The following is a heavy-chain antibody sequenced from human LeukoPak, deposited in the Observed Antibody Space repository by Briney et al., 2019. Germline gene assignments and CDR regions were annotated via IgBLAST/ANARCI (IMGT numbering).Heavy chain of an antibody. V-gene: IGHV1-2*06. CDR3: AAYPPFGIAARPSTGEVYLDY. Sequence: ASVKVSCKASGYTFTGYYMHWVRQAPGQGLEWVGRINPNSGGTNYAQKFQGRVTMTRDTSISTAYMELSRLRSDDTAVYYCAAYPPFGIAARPSTGEVYLDYWGQGTLVTVSS. J-gene: IGHJ4*02. D-gene: IGHD6-6*01. CDR1: GYTFTGYY. CDR2: INPNSGGT.